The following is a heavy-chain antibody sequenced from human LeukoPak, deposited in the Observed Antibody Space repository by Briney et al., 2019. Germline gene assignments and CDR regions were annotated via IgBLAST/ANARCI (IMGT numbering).Heavy chain of an antibody. J-gene: IGHJ5*02. V-gene: IGHV4-34*01. CDR2: INHSGST. CDR3: ASTRIWSGPVDP. CDR1: GGSFSGYF. Sequence: SETLSLTCAVYGGSFSGYFWSRIRQPPGKGLEWIGEINHSGSTNYNPSLKSRVTISVDTSKNQFSLKLSSVTAADTAVYYCASTRIWSGPVDPWGQGTLVTVSS. D-gene: IGHD3-3*01.